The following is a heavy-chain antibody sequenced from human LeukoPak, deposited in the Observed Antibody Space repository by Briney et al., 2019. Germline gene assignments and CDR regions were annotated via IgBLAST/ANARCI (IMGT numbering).Heavy chain of an antibody. Sequence: ASVKVSCKASGYTFTSYDINWVRQATGQGLEWMGWMNPNSGNTGYAQKFQGRVTMTRNTSISTAYMELSSLRSEDTAVYYCARAKEYYYDSSGYYYVRSRYYYYMDVWGKGTTVTVSS. CDR3: ARAKEYYYDSSGYYYVRSRYYYYMDV. CDR1: GYTFTSYD. CDR2: MNPNSGNT. J-gene: IGHJ6*03. V-gene: IGHV1-8*01. D-gene: IGHD3-22*01.